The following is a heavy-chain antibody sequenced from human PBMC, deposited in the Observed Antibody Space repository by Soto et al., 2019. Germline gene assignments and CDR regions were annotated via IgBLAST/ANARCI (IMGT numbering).Heavy chain of an antibody. D-gene: IGHD3-3*01. V-gene: IGHV3-23*01. CDR1: GFTFSSYA. CDR3: ARMSDITILGVVRY. J-gene: IGHJ4*02. CDR2: ISGSGGST. Sequence: PGGSLRLSCAASGFTFSSYAMSWVRQAPGKGLEWVSAISGSGGSTYYADSVKGRFTISRDNSKNTLYLQMNSLRAEDTAVYYCARMSDITILGVVRYWGQGTLVTVSS.